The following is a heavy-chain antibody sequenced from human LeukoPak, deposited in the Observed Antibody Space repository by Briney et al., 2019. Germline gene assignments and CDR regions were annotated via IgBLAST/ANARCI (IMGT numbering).Heavy chain of an antibody. CDR2: IYTRGTT. D-gene: IGHD5-18*01. CDR3: ARVYTVMGATTVDHYHYYMDV. V-gene: IGHV4-61*09. Sequence: SQTLSLTCTVSGGSIRSGSYYWSWVRQPAGKGLEWIGHIYTRGTTNYNPSVKGRVTVSLETHQNQTSLKLRSVTAADKAIYYCARVYTVMGATTVDHYHYYMDVWGKGTTVTVSS. J-gene: IGHJ6*03. CDR1: GGSIRSGSYY.